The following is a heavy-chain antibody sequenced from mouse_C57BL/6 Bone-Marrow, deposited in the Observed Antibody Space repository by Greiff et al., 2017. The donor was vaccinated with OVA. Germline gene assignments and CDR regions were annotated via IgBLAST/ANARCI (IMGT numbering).Heavy chain of an antibody. Sequence: VQLQQPGAELVKPGASVKLSCTASGFTFTDYYMHWVKQRPEQGLEWIGRIDPEDGDTKYAPKFQGKATMTADTSSNTAYLQLSSLTSEDTAVYYCARDGSPYYYAMDYWGQGTTVTVSS. CDR2: IDPEDGDT. CDR3: ARDGSPYYYAMDY. V-gene: IGHV14-2*01. J-gene: IGHJ4*01. D-gene: IGHD1-1*01. CDR1: GFTFTDYY.